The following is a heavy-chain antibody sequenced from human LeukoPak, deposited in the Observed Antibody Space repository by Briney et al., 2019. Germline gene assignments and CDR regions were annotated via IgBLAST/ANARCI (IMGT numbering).Heavy chain of an antibody. CDR3: ARGSGIAAADWFDP. Sequence: SETLSLTCTVSGGSISSGDYYWSWIRQPPGKGLEWIGYIYYSGSTYYNPSLKSRVTISVDTSKNQFSLKLSSVTAADTAVYYCARGSGIAAADWFDPWGQGTLVTVSS. V-gene: IGHV4-30-4*01. CDR2: IYYSGST. D-gene: IGHD6-13*01. J-gene: IGHJ5*02. CDR1: GGSISSGDYY.